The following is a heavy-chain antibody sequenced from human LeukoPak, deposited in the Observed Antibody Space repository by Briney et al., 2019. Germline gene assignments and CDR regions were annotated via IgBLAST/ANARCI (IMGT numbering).Heavy chain of an antibody. D-gene: IGHD3-22*01. J-gene: IGHJ3*02. CDR2: IIPIFGTA. CDR1: GGTFSSYA. Sequence: SVKVSCKASGGTFSSYAISWVRQAPGQGLEWMGGIIPIFGTANYAQKFQGRVAITADKSTSTAYMELSSLRSEDTAVYYCARDRADYYDSSGYFYAGAFDIWGQGTMVTVSS. CDR3: ARDRADYYDSSGYFYAGAFDI. V-gene: IGHV1-69*06.